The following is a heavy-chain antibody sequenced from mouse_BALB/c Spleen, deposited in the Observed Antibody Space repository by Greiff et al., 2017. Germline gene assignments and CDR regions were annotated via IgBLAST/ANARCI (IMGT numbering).Heavy chain of an antibody. CDR2: ISYSGST. J-gene: IGHJ4*01. Sequence: EVKLLESGPSLVKPSQTLSLTCSVTGDSITSGYWNWIRKFPGNKLEYMGYISYSGSTYYNPSLKSRISITRDTSKNQYYLQLNSVTTEDTATYYCASSPYYYGSSYDYYAMDYWGQGTSVTVSS. D-gene: IGHD1-1*01. V-gene: IGHV3-8*02. CDR3: ASSPYYYGSSYDYYAMDY. CDR1: GDSITSGY.